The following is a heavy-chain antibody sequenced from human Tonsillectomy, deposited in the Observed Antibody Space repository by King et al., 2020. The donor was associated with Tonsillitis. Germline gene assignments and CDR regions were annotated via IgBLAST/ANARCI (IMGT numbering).Heavy chain of an antibody. D-gene: IGHD4-17*01. V-gene: IGHV3-15*07. J-gene: IGHJ4*02. Sequence: VQLVESGGGLVKPGGSLRLSCAASGFTFSNAWMNWVRQAPGKGLEWVGRIKSKTGGGTTDYAAPVKGRFTISRDDSKNTLYLQMNSLKTEDTAVYYCATGLTVTTRWGQGTLVTVSS. CDR2: IKSKTGGGTT. CDR3: ATGLTVTTR. CDR1: GFTFSNAW.